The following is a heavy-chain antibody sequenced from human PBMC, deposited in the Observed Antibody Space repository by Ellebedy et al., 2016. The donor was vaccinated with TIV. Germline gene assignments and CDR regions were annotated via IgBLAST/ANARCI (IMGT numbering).Heavy chain of an antibody. V-gene: IGHV3-7*04. CDR1: GFTFSSYW. CDR3: ARGPIEYSSSSPYFDL. Sequence: GESLKISCAASGFTFSSYWMSWVRQAPGKGLEWVANIKQDGSEKYYVDSVKGRFTISRDNAKNSLYLQMNSLRAEDTAVYYCARGPIEYSSSSPYFDLWGRGTLVTVSS. CDR2: IKQDGSEK. J-gene: IGHJ2*01. D-gene: IGHD6-6*01.